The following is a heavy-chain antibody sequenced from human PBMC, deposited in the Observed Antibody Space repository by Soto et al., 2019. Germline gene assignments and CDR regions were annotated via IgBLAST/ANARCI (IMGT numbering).Heavy chain of an antibody. D-gene: IGHD3-10*02. V-gene: IGHV2-5*01. CDR2: IYWNGNE. CDR1: GFSLTTSGVG. Sequence: QITLRESGPTLVKPTLTLTLTCTFSGFSLTTSGVGVGWFRQPPGQGLQWLALIYWNGNERYSPSLNNRVIVTKDTSQNQVILTMTNVDPVDTATYYCAHELSGYYYVMDVWGQGTNVTVSS. J-gene: IGHJ6*02. CDR3: AHELSGYYYVMDV.